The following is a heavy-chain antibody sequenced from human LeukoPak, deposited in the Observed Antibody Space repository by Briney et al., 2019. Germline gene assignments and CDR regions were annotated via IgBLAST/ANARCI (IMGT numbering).Heavy chain of an antibody. CDR3: ARDLSLQDDDFWSGYVDY. Sequence: SGGSLGLSCSASGFTFSNYAMHWVRQAPGKGLEFVSAISSNGRTTYHANSARGRSTISRDNSKNTVFLQMGSLRAEDMAVYYCARDLSLQDDDFWSGYVDYWGQGILVTVSS. CDR1: GFTFSNYA. CDR2: ISSNGRTT. D-gene: IGHD3-3*01. J-gene: IGHJ4*02. V-gene: IGHV3-64*01.